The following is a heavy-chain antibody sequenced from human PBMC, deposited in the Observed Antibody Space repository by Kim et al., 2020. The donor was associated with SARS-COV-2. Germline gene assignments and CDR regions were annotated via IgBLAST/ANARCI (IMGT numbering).Heavy chain of an antibody. CDR1: GGTFSSYV. CDR2: IIPIFGTA. J-gene: IGHJ4*02. CDR3: ARGAPYCTSTSCYEVGEFDY. Sequence: SVKVSCKASGGTFSSYVISWVRQAPGQGLEWMGGIIPIFGTANFAQMFQGRVTITADDSTSTAYMELSSLRSEDTAVYYCARGAPYCTSTSCYEVGEFDYWGQGTLVTVSS. D-gene: IGHD2-2*01. V-gene: IGHV1-69*13.